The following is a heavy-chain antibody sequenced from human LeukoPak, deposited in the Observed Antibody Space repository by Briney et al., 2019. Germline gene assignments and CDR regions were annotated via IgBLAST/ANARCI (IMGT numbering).Heavy chain of an antibody. CDR2: INPNSGGT. D-gene: IGHD3-3*01. CDR1: GYTFTGYY. V-gene: IGHV1-2*06. J-gene: IGHJ3*02. Sequence: ASVKVSCKASGYTFTGYYMHWVRQAPGQGLEWMGRINPNSGGTNYAQKFQDRVIMTRDTSISTAYMQLSRLRSDDTAVYYCARGGSYDFWSGYSSVDDAFDIWGQGTLVTVSS. CDR3: ARGGSYDFWSGYSSVDDAFDI.